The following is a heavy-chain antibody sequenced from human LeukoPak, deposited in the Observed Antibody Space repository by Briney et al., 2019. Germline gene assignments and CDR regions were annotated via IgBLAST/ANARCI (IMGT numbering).Heavy chain of an antibody. J-gene: IGHJ4*02. CDR2: ISYDGSYK. D-gene: IGHD6-13*01. CDR1: GFTFSNYG. V-gene: IGHV3-30*18. Sequence: GGSLRLSCAASGFTFSNYGMHWVRQAPGKGLEWVAFISYDGSYKYYADSVKGRFTISRDNSKNALYLQMNSLRAEDTAVYYCAKDPRRYSRTGGYFDYWGQGTLVTVSS. CDR3: AKDPRRYSRTGGYFDY.